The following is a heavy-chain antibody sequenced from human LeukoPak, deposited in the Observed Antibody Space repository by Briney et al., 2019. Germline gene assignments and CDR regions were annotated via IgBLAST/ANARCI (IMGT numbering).Heavy chain of an antibody. CDR2: ISSSTSYI. CDR1: GFTFSSYS. CDR3: ARGHGSGSYFQTPFDY. V-gene: IGHV3-21*01. Sequence: GGSLRLSCAASGFTFSSYSMNWVRQAPGKGLEWVSSISSSTSYIYYADSVKGRFTISRDNAKNSLYLQMNSLRAEDTALYYCARGHGSGSYFQTPFDYWGQGTLVTVSS. D-gene: IGHD3-10*01. J-gene: IGHJ4*02.